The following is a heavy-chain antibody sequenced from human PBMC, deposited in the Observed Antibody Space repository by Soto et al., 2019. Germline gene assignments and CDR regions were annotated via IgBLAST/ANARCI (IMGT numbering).Heavy chain of an antibody. CDR3: SRASAVAGGSSNSLPNDY. V-gene: IGHV1-2*02. Sequence: ASVKVSCKASGYTFTDYYMHWARQAPGQGLEWMGWINPTSGGTSYAQNFQGRVTMTRDTSISTAYMELSRLSSDDTAVYYCSRASAVAGGSSNSLPNDYWGQGTLVTVSS. CDR1: GYTFTDYY. J-gene: IGHJ4*02. D-gene: IGHD6-19*01. CDR2: INPTSGGT.